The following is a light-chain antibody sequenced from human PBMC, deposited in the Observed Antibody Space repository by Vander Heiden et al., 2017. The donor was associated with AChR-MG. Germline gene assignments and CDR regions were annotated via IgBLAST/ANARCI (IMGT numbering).Light chain of an antibody. CDR2: QDS. CDR1: KLGDKY. J-gene: IGLJ1*01. CDR3: QAWDSGTGV. V-gene: IGLV3-1*01. Sequence: SYELTQPPSVSVSPGQTATLTCSGDKLGDKYAFWYQQRPGQSPVVVIYQDSKRPSGIPERFSGSNSGNTATLTISETQTLDEADYYCQAWDSGTGVFGTGTKLTVL.